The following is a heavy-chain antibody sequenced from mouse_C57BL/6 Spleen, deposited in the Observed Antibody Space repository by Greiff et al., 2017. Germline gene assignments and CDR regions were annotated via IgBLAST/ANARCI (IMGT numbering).Heavy chain of an antibody. J-gene: IGHJ4*01. CDR2: IYPGSGST. CDR3: ARWLPYYYAMDY. D-gene: IGHD2-2*01. Sequence: VQLQQPGAELVKPGASVKMSCKASGYTFTRYWITWVKQRPGQGLEWIGDIYPGSGSTNYNAKFKSKATLTVDTSSSTAYMQLSSLTSEDSAVYYCARWLPYYYAMDYWGQGTSVTVSS. V-gene: IGHV1-55*01. CDR1: GYTFTRYW.